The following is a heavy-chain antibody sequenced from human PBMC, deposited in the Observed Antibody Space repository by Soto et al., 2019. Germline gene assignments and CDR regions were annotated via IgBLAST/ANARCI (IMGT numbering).Heavy chain of an antibody. J-gene: IGHJ6*02. CDR2: VYYDGGS. V-gene: IGHV4-59*08. CDR3: VRQGIGNLHGLVDV. CDR1: GGSIDGRN. Sequence: QVQLQESGPELVKPSETLSLTCTVSGGSIDGRNCAWIRQPPGKGLEWLGYVYYDGGSSYNPSVKSRLTLSMDSSKSQFSLQLRSVTAADTAVYSCVRQGIGNLHGLVDVWGRGTTVTVSS. D-gene: IGHD3-10*01.